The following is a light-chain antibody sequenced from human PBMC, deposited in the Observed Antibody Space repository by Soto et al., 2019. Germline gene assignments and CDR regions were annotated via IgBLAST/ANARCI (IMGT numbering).Light chain of an antibody. J-gene: IGKJ4*01. CDR1: QSFSSW. V-gene: IGKV1-5*03. Sequence: DIQMTQSPSTVSASVGDRVTITCRASQSFSSWLAWYQQKPGKAPKLLIYKASSLESGVPSRFSGSGSGTEVSLPIGSPQPDDSATYSGQQYNSWPLTFGGGTKVEI. CDR2: KAS. CDR3: QQYNSWPLT.